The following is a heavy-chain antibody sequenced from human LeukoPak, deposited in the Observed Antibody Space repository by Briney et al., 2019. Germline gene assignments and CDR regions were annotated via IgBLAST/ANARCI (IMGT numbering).Heavy chain of an antibody. D-gene: IGHD3-22*01. CDR3: ARGSVYDSSGYYYRRDAFDI. V-gene: IGHV5-51*01. J-gene: IGHJ3*02. CDR2: IYPGDSDT. CDR1: GYSFTSYW. Sequence: GESLKISCKGSGYSFTSYWIGWVRPMPGKGLEWMGIIYPGDSDTRYSPSFQGQVTISADKSISTAYLQWSSLKASDTAMYYCARGSVYDSSGYYYRRDAFDIWGQGTMVTVSS.